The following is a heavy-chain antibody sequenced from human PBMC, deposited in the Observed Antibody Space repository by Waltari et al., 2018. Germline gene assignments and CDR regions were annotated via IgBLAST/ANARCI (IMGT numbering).Heavy chain of an antibody. CDR1: GYTFTSYG. V-gene: IGHV1-18*01. D-gene: IGHD2-2*01. Sequence: QVQLVQSGAEVKKPGASVKVSCKASGYTFTSYGISWVRQAPGQGLEWMGWISAYNGNTNYAQKLQGRVTMTTDTSTSTAYMELRSLRSDDTAVYYCARDRGDIVVVPAAFSYYGMDVWGQGTTVTVSS. CDR3: ARDRGDIVVVPAAFSYYGMDV. CDR2: ISAYNGNT. J-gene: IGHJ6*02.